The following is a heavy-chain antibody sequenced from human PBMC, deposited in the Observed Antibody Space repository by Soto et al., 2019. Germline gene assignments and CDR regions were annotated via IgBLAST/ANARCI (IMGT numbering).Heavy chain of an antibody. CDR2: IYYSGST. D-gene: IGHD3-22*01. CDR1: GGSISSGDYY. J-gene: IGHJ4*02. Sequence: QVQLQESGPGLVKPSQTLSLTCTVSGGSISSGDYYWSWIRQPPGKGLEWIGYIYYSGSTYYNPSLKRLVTISVATSKNQFSLKLSSVTAAATAVYYCASPYDSSGYSLLWWGQGTLVTVSS. CDR3: ASPYDSSGYSLLW. V-gene: IGHV4-30-4*01.